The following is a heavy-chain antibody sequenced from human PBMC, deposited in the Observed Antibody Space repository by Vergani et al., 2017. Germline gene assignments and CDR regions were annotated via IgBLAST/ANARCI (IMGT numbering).Heavy chain of an antibody. V-gene: IGHV1-69*04. CDR2: IIPSLGIA. D-gene: IGHD5-24*01. J-gene: IGHJ4*02. CDR1: GGTFSSYA. CDR3: ASEVGEMATIQGSWLRPFDY. Sequence: QVQLVQSGAEVKKPGSSVKVSCKASGGTFSSYAISWVRQAPGQGLEWMGRIIPSLGIANYAQKFQGRVTITADKSTSTAYMELSSLRSEDTAVYYCASEVGEMATIQGSWLRPFDYWGQGTLVSVSS.